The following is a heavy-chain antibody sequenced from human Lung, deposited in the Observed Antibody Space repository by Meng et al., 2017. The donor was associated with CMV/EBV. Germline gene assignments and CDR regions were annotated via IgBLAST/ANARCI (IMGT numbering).Heavy chain of an antibody. CDR3: ARGSTSVTMIVVVITAASLAYDS. D-gene: IGHD3-22*01. V-gene: IGHV4-34*01. CDR1: GGSFSGYD. J-gene: IGHJ4*02. CDR2: INHRGST. Sequence: SXTLSLXCAVYGGSFSGYDWSWIRQSPGKGLEWIGEINHRGSTNYNPSLKSRLTISVDTSKNQFSLKLNSVTAADTAVYYCARGSTSVTMIVVVITAASLAYDSWXQGTXVTVSS.